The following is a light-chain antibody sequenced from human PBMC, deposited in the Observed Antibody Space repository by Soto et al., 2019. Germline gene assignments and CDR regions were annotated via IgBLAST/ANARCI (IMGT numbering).Light chain of an antibody. V-gene: IGKV1-9*01. CDR3: QQHNQWPIT. Sequence: DIQLTQSPSILSASVGDRVTITCRASQGISSYLAWYQQKPGKAPKLLIYAASTLQSGVPSRFSGSGSGTEFTLTINSLQSEDSAVYYCQQHNQWPITLGQGTRLEI. CDR2: AAS. CDR1: QGISSY. J-gene: IGKJ5*01.